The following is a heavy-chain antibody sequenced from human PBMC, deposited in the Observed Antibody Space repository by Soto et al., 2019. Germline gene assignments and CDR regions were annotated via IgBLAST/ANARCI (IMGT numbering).Heavy chain of an antibody. CDR2: ISSQASSYAT. Sequence: EVQLVESGGGLVQPGGSLKISCAAAGFTFSDSSMHWVRQASGRGLEWLGRISSQASSYATAYAASLKGRFTISRDDSLITVYLQMNSLKHEDTAVYSCVWLGTASDGMDVWGHGTTVTVSS. CDR1: GFTFSDSS. CDR3: VWLGTASDGMDV. D-gene: IGHD3-16*01. J-gene: IGHJ6*02. V-gene: IGHV3-73*01.